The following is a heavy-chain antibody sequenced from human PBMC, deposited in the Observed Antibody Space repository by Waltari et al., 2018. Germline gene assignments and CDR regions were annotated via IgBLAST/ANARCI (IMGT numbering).Heavy chain of an antibody. CDR3: AKEIGALGTPVFDY. J-gene: IGHJ4*02. CDR1: GFSFPEYP. D-gene: IGHD6-13*01. CDR2: INNGGVDK. Sequence: EVQLLESGGGVAQPGGSLTLSCAASGFSFPEYPLSWVRPTPDRGLEWVSGINNGGVDKYYTDSVKGRFTISRDNSRNTLYLQMSSLRAEDTAVYYCAKEIGALGTPVFDYWGQGILVSVSS. V-gene: IGHV3-23*01.